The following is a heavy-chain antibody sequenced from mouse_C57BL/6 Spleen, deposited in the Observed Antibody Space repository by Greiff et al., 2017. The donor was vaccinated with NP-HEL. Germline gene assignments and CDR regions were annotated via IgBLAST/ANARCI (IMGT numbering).Heavy chain of an antibody. Sequence: VKLMESGAELVRPGTSVKMSCKASGYTFTNYWIGWAKQRPGHGLEWIGDIYPGGGYTNYNEKFKGKATLTADKSSSTAYMQFSSLTSEDSAIYYCARSGPLTAWFAYWGQGTLVTVSA. D-gene: IGHD4-1*01. J-gene: IGHJ3*01. CDR2: IYPGGGYT. CDR3: ARSGPLTAWFAY. CDR1: GYTFTNYW. V-gene: IGHV1-63*01.